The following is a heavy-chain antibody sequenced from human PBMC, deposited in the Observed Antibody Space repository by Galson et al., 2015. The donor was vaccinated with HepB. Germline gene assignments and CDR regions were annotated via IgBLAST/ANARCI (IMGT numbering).Heavy chain of an antibody. CDR2: IKDDGNEK. Sequence: SLRLSCAASGFTFSNYRMNWVRQAPGKGLEWVASIKDDGNEKYFVDSVKGRFSISRDNAKNSLLLQMSSLRVDDTAVYYCARGYHSSFDYWGQGTLVTVSS. J-gene: IGHJ4*02. V-gene: IGHV3-7*01. CDR1: GFTFSNYR. D-gene: IGHD6-13*01. CDR3: ARGYHSSFDY.